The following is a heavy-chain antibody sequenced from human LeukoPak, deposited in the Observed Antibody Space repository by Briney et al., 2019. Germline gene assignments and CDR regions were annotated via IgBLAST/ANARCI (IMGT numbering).Heavy chain of an antibody. J-gene: IGHJ6*03. CDR1: GGSISSYY. V-gene: IGHV4-59*01. CDR2: IYYSGST. CDR3: AGGKYYYYMDV. Sequence: SETLSLTCTVSGGSISSYYWSWIRQPPGKGLEWIGYIYYSGSTNYNPSLKSRVTISVDTSKNLFSLKLTSVTAADTAVYYCAGGKYYYYMDVWGKGTTVTVSS.